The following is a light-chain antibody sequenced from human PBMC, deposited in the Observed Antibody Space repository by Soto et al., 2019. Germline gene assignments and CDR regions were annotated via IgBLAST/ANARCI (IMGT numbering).Light chain of an antibody. J-gene: IGKJ2*01. CDR1: QSASSSY. CDR3: QQYGSSPFT. V-gene: IGKV3D-20*01. Sequence: EIVLTQSPATLSLSPGERATLSCGASQSASSSYLAWYHQKPGLAPRLLIYDASSRATGIPDRFSGSGSGTDFTLTISRLEPEDFAVYYCQQYGSSPFTFGQGTKLEIK. CDR2: DAS.